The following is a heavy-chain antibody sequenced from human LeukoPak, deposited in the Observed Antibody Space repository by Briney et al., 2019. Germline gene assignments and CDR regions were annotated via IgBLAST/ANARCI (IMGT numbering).Heavy chain of an antibody. CDR1: GGTFSSYA. CDR3: ARGSSSVGLYYYYYMDV. CDR2: IIPIFGTA. D-gene: IGHD6-6*01. J-gene: IGHJ6*03. V-gene: IGHV1-69*05. Sequence: ASVKVSCKASGGTFSSYAISWVRQAPGQGLEWMGGIIPIFGTANYAQKFQGRVTITTDESTSTAYMELSSLRSKDTAVYYCARGSSSVGLYYYYYMDVWGKGTTVTVSS.